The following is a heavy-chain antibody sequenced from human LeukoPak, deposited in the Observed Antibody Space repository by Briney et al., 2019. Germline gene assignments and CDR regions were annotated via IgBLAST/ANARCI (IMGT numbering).Heavy chain of an antibody. D-gene: IGHD3-10*01. V-gene: IGHV3-23*01. CDR1: GFSLSNYG. Sequence: PGGSLRLSCAASGFSLSNYGLTWVRQAPGKGLEWVSAISNTGGTTYYADSVKGRFTISRDNSKNTLYLQMNSLRAEDTAVYYCARDYYDSGSSLRALRYWGQGSLVTVSS. CDR3: ARDYYDSGSSLRALRY. J-gene: IGHJ4*02. CDR2: ISNTGGTT.